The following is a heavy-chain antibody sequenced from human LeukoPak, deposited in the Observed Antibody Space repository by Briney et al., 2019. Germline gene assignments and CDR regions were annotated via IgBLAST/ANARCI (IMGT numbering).Heavy chain of an antibody. V-gene: IGHV4-30-4*07. D-gene: IGHD3-22*01. Sequence: SQTLSLTCAVSGGSVGSDTYCWSWIRQPPGKGLEWIGYIYYSGRTYYNTSLKSRVTISVDTSKTQFSLKLTSVTAADTAVYYCASHYYDSSGSDDAFDIWGQGTMVTVSS. CDR1: GGSVGSDTYC. CDR2: IYYSGRT. J-gene: IGHJ3*02. CDR3: ASHYYDSSGSDDAFDI.